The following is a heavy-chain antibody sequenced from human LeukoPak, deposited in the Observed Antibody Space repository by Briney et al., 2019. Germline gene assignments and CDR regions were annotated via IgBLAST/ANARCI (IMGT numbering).Heavy chain of an antibody. J-gene: IGHJ4*02. D-gene: IGHD3-22*01. V-gene: IGHV1-69*13. CDR3: ASGAIYYDSSGYYYLPDY. Sequence: PVNVSCKASGGTFSSYAISWVRQAPGQGLEWMGGIIPIFGTANYAQKFQGRVTITADESTSTAYMELSSLRSEDTAVYYCASGAIYYDSSGYYYLPDYWGQGTLVTVSS. CDR2: IIPIFGTA. CDR1: GGTFSSYA.